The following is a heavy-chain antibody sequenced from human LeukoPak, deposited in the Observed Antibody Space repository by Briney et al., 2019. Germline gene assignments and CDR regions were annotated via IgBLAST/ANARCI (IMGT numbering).Heavy chain of an antibody. CDR2: IYYIGNT. Sequence: SQTLSLTCTVSGGSISSGDYYWRWIRQPPGKGLEWIGYIYYIGNTFYNPSLKSRVTISVDTSKNQFSLKLSSVTAADTAVYYCASAYCGGDCTPYWYFDLWGRGTLVTVSS. CDR3: ASAYCGGDCTPYWYFDL. D-gene: IGHD2-21*02. CDR1: GGSISSGDYY. V-gene: IGHV4-30-4*01. J-gene: IGHJ2*01.